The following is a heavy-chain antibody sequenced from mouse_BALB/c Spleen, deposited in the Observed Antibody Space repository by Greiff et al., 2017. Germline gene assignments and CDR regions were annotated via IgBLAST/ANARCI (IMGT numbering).Heavy chain of an antibody. CDR2: IDPSDSYT. CDR1: GYTFTSYW. CDR3: AAYRYDGTLGAMDY. V-gene: IGHV1-69*02. J-gene: IGHJ4*01. Sequence: QVQLQQPGAELVKPGASVKLSCKASGYTFTSYWMHWVKQRPGQGLEWIGEIDPSDSYTNYNQKFKGKATLTVDKSSSTAYMQLSSLTSEDSAVYYCAAYRYDGTLGAMDYWGQGTSVTVSS. D-gene: IGHD2-14*01.